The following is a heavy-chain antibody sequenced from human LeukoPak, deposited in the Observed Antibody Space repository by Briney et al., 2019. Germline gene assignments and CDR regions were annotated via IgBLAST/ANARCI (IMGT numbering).Heavy chain of an antibody. CDR1: GVTVSSNY. D-gene: IGHD6-19*01. CDR2: IKQDGSGK. V-gene: IGHV3-7*01. J-gene: IGHJ3*02. Sequence: TGGSLRLFCSASGVTVSSNYMRWVRQAPGKRLEWVANIKQDGSGKYYVDSVKGRFTICRDNAKNTLYLQMNSLRAEDTAVYYCARGTYSSGWYPDAFDIWGQGTTVTVSS. CDR3: ARGTYSSGWYPDAFDI.